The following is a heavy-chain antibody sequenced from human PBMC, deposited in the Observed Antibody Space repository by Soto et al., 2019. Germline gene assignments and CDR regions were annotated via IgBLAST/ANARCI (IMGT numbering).Heavy chain of an antibody. D-gene: IGHD2-15*01. CDR1: GGSFSGYY. CDR3: ARCSVENWFDP. Sequence: SSETLSLTCAVYGGSFSGYYWSWIRQPPGKGLEWIGEINHSGSTNYNPSLKSRVTISVDTSKNQFSLKPSSVTAADTAVYYCARCSVENWFDPWGQGTLVTVSS. V-gene: IGHV4-34*01. CDR2: INHSGST. J-gene: IGHJ5*02.